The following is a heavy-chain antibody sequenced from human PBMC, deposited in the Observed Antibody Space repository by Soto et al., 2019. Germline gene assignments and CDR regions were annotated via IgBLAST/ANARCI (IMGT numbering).Heavy chain of an antibody. D-gene: IGHD6-19*01. CDR2: ISGSGGST. CDR1: GFTFSSYA. V-gene: IGHV3-23*01. Sequence: PGGSLRLSCAASGFTFSSYAMSWVRQAPAKGLEWVSAISGSGGSTYYADSVKGRFTISRDNSKNTLYLQMNSLRAEDTAVYYCAKDLGALSSGWYSGLDYWGQGTLVTVSS. CDR3: AKDLGALSSGWYSGLDY. J-gene: IGHJ4*02.